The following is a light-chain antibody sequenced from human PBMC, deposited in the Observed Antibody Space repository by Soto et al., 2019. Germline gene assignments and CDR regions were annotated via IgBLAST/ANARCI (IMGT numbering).Light chain of an antibody. V-gene: IGLV2-8*01. CDR2: EVS. J-gene: IGLJ2*01. Sequence: QSALTQPPSASGSPGQSVTISCTGTSSDVGGYNYVSWYQQHPGKAPKLMIYEVSMRPSGVPDRFSGSKSGNTASLTVSGLQAEDEADYYCSSYAGSNNFGVFGGGTKLTVL. CDR3: SSYAGSNNFGV. CDR1: SSDVGGYNY.